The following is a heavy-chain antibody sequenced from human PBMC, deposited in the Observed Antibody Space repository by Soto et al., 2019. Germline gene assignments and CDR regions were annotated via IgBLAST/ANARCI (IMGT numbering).Heavy chain of an antibody. V-gene: IGHV2-5*02. CDR2: VYWDDDK. J-gene: IGHJ4*01. CDR3: ARRGVVLVTAAFDY. Sequence: QITLKESGPTLVKPTQTLTLTCTFSGFSLRTSGVGVGWIRQPPGKALEWLAIVYWDDDKRYSPSLKSRLAITKDTSKNQVVLTMTSMDPVDTATYYYARRGVVLVTAAFDYWGHGTLVTVSS. CDR1: GFSLRTSGVG. D-gene: IGHD3-22*01.